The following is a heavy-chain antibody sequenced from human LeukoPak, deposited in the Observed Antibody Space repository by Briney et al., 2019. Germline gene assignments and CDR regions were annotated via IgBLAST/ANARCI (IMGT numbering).Heavy chain of an antibody. CDR2: IYYSGST. CDR1: GDSISSSSYY. V-gene: IGHV4-39*07. D-gene: IGHD6-13*01. CDR3: ARDRPGGSSLDY. Sequence: PSETLSLTCTVSGDSISSSSYYWGWIRQPPGKGLEWIGSIYYSGSTSYNPSLKSRVTISLDTSKNQFSLKLSSVTAADTAVYYCARDRPGGSSLDYWGQGTLVTVSS. J-gene: IGHJ4*02.